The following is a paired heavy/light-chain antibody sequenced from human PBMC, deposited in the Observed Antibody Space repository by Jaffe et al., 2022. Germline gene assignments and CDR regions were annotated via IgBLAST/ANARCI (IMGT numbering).Heavy chain of an antibody. V-gene: IGHV4-30-2*01. CDR2: IYHSGST. J-gene: IGHJ5*02. CDR3: ARGGGWFRELFGLGHNWFDP. Sequence: QLQLQESGSGLVKPSQTLSLTCAVSGGSISSGGYSWSWIRQPPGKGLEWIGYIYHSGSTYYNPSLKSRVTISVDRSKNQFSLKLSSVTAADTAVYYCARGGGWFRELFGLGHNWFDPWGQGTLVTVSS. D-gene: IGHD3-10*01. CDR1: GGSISSGGYS.
Light chain of an antibody. V-gene: IGLV2-8*01. CDR2: EVS. CDR1: SSDVGGYNY. J-gene: IGLJ2*01. Sequence: QSALTQPPSASGSPGQSVTISCTGTSSDVGGYNYVSWYQQHPGKAPKLMIYEVSKRPSGVPDRFSGSKSGNTASLTVSGLQAEDEADYYCSSYAGSNSVVFGGGTKLTVL. CDR3: SSYAGSNSVV.